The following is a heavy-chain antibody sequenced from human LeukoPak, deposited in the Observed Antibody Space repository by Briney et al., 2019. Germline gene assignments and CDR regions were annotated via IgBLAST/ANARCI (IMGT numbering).Heavy chain of an antibody. D-gene: IGHD3-10*01. CDR2: MNPNSGNT. Sequence: ASVKVPCKASGYTFTSYDINWVRQATGQGLEWMGWMNPNSGNTGYAQKFQGRVTITRNTSISTAYMELSSLRSEDTAVYYCASHVLVRGVLPDYWGQGTLVTVSS. J-gene: IGHJ4*02. CDR3: ASHVLVRGVLPDY. V-gene: IGHV1-8*03. CDR1: GYTFTSYD.